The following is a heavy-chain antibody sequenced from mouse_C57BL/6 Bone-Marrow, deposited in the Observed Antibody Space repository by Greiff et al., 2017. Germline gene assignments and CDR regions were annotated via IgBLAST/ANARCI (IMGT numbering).Heavy chain of an antibody. J-gene: IGHJ4*01. D-gene: IGHD1-1*01. Sequence: QVQLQQPGAELVRPGSSVKLSCKASGYTFTSYWLHWVKQRPIQGLEWIGNIDPSDSETHYNQKFKDKATLTVDKSSSTAYMQLSSLTSEDSAVYYCERVYGSSPYYYAMDYWGQGTSVTVSS. CDR1: GYTFTSYW. V-gene: IGHV1-52*01. CDR3: ERVYGSSPYYYAMDY. CDR2: IDPSDSET.